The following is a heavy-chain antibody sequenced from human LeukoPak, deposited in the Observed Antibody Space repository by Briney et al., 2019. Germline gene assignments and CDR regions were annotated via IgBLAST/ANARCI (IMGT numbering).Heavy chain of an antibody. CDR2: ISSDGSYK. J-gene: IGHJ4*02. CDR1: GFIFSNYD. CDR3: AKRGIGSGWSFDY. Sequence: GGSLRLSCAASGFIFSNYDMHWVRQARGKGLAGVAVISSDGSYKNHAASVKGRFTISRDNSKNTLNLQMNSLRAEDTAVYCCAKRGIGSGWSFDYWGQGTLVSVSS. V-gene: IGHV3-30*18. D-gene: IGHD6-19*01.